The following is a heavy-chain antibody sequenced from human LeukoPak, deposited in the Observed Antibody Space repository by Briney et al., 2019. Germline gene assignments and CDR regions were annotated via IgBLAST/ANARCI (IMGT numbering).Heavy chain of an antibody. V-gene: IGHV3-30*18. CDR1: GFTFSSYG. CDR3: AKYGQGGWYPLFDY. D-gene: IGHD6-19*01. CDR2: ISYDGSNK. Sequence: QSGGSLRLSCAASGFTFSSYGMHWVRQAPGKGLEWVAIISYDGSNKYYADSVKGRFTISRDNSKNTLYLQMNSLRAEDTAVYYCAKYGQGGWYPLFDYWGQGTLVTVSS. J-gene: IGHJ4*02.